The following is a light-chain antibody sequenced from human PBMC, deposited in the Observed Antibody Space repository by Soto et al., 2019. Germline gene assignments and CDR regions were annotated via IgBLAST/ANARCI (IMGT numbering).Light chain of an antibody. J-gene: IGKJ2*01. CDR1: QSVSNSY. Sequence: EIVLTQSPATLSLSPGERASLLCRASQSVSNSYLAWYQQKPGQAPRLLIFGASNRATGIPDRFSGSGSGTDFTLTTSRLEPEDFAVYYCQQYGTSPRTFGQGTKLEIK. CDR2: GAS. V-gene: IGKV3-20*01. CDR3: QQYGTSPRT.